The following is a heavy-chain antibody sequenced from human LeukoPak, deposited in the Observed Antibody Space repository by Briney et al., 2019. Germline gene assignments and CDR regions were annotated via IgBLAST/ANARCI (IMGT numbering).Heavy chain of an antibody. J-gene: IGHJ4*02. D-gene: IGHD3-9*01. CDR1: GDSISSYY. CDR3: ARDLSYYDILTGYLDY. Sequence: SETLSLTCTVSGDSISSYYWSWIRQPPGKGLEWIGYIYYSGSTNYNPSLKSRVTISVDTSKNQFSLKLSSVTAADAAVYYCARDLSYYDILTGYLDYWGQGTLVTVSS. CDR2: IYYSGST. V-gene: IGHV4-59*01.